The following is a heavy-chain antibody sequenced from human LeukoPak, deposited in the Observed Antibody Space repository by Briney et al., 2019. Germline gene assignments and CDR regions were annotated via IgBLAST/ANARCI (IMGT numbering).Heavy chain of an antibody. J-gene: IGHJ4*02. CDR3: AREGDYYGSGVPFDY. D-gene: IGHD3-10*01. V-gene: IGHV3-33*01. Sequence: GGSLRLSCAASGFTFSSYGMHWVRQAPGKGLEWVAVIWYDGSNKYYADSVKGRFTISRDNSKNTLYLQMNSLRAEDTAVYCCAREGDYYGSGVPFDYWGQGTLVTVSS. CDR2: IWYDGSNK. CDR1: GFTFSSYG.